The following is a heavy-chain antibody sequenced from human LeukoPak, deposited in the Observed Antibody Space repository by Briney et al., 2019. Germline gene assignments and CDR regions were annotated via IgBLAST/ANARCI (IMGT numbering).Heavy chain of an antibody. V-gene: IGHV3-23*01. J-gene: IGHJ3*02. CDR3: AKDRDDYVWGSYLGAFDI. Sequence: GGSLRLSCAASGFTFSSYAMSWVRQAPGKGLEWVSLISGSGGSTYYADSVKGRLTISRDNSKNTLYLQMNSLRAEDTAVFYCAKDRDDYVWGSYLGAFDIWGQGTMVTVSS. CDR1: GFTFSSYA. D-gene: IGHD3-16*01. CDR2: ISGSGGST.